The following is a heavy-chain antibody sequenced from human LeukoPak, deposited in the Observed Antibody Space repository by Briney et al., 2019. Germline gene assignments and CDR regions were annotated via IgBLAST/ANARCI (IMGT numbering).Heavy chain of an antibody. CDR2: ISSSGSTI. J-gene: IGHJ4*02. V-gene: IGHV3-11*04. Sequence: GGSLRLSCAASGFTFSDYYMSWIRQAPGKGLEWVSYISSSGSTIYYADSVKGRFTISRDNAKNSLYLQMNSLRAEDTAMYYCAREHSGSYYDPFDYWGQGTLVTVSS. CDR3: AREHSGSYYDPFDY. CDR1: GFTFSDYY. D-gene: IGHD1-26*01.